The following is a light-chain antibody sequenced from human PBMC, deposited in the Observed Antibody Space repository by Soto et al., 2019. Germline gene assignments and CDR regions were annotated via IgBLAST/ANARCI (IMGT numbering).Light chain of an antibody. CDR2: KAS. V-gene: IGKV1-5*03. CDR3: QQYNNYPWT. J-gene: IGKJ1*01. Sequence: DIQMTQSPSTLSASVGDRVTITCRASQSINNWLAWYQQKPGKAPKVLIYKASSLESGVPSRFSGCGSGTEFTLTISSLQPDDFATYYCQQYNNYPWTFGQGTKVEIK. CDR1: QSINNW.